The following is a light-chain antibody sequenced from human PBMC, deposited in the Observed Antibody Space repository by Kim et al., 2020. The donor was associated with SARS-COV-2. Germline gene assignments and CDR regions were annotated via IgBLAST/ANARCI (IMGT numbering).Light chain of an antibody. CDR3: TAYAGSKHYL. CDR2: EVN. J-gene: IGLJ2*01. Sequence: QSVTIACTGPTSDVGAYNHVSWYQQHPGKAPKLMIYEVNQRPSGVPDRCSGSKSGNTASLTVSGLQAEDEADYYCTAYAGSKHYLFGGGTKLTVL. V-gene: IGLV2-8*01. CDR1: TSDVGAYNH.